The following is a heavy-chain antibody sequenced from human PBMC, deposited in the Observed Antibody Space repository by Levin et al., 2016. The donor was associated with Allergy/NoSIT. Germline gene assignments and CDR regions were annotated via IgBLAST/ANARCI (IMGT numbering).Heavy chain of an antibody. CDR3: ARDFFYYDSSGMDV. J-gene: IGHJ6*02. Sequence: WVRQAPGQGLEWMGWINPNSGGTNYAQKFQGRVTMTRDTSISTAYMELSRLRSDDTAVYYCARDFFYYDSSGMDVWGQGTTVTVSS. V-gene: IGHV1-2*02. CDR2: INPNSGGT. D-gene: IGHD3-22*01.